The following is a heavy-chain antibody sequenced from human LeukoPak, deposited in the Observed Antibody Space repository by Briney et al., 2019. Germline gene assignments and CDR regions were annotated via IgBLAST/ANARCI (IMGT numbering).Heavy chain of an antibody. J-gene: IGHJ4*02. D-gene: IGHD5-12*01. CDR3: AKDGPYSGYDLAR. CDR1: GFTFGSFA. Sequence: GGSLRLSCAASGFTFGSFAMSWVRQAPGKGLEWVSSISSSGRGTYYAASVKGRFTISRDTSKNTLYLQMNSLRAEDTAFYYCAKDGPYSGYDLARWGQGTLVTVSS. CDR2: ISSSGRGT. V-gene: IGHV3-23*01.